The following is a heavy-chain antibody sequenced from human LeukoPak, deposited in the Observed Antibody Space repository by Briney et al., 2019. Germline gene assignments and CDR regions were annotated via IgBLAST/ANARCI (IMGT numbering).Heavy chain of an antibody. V-gene: IGHV4-4*07. J-gene: IGHJ4*02. CDR3: ARGATSLSYFDS. Sequence: ASETLSLTCTVSGGSISSFYWSWFRQPAGKGLEWIGRIYSSGSTNYNPSLKSRLTMSVDTSKNQFSLRLSSVTAADTAVYYCARGATSLSYFDSRGQGTLVTVSS. CDR2: IYSSGST. D-gene: IGHD2/OR15-2a*01. CDR1: GGSISSFY.